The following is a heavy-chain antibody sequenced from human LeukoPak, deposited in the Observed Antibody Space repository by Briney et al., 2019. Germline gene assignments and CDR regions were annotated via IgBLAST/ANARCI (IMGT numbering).Heavy chain of an antibody. CDR3: TRDMGGTYFDY. V-gene: IGHV3-30*03. D-gene: IGHD1-26*01. Sequence: GGSLRLSCAASGFTFSNYDMHWVRQAPGKGLEWVALISYDGSNKYYADSVKGRFTISRDNSKNTLYLQMNSLRAEDTAVYYCTRDMGGTYFDYWGQGTLVTVSS. CDR2: ISYDGSNK. J-gene: IGHJ4*02. CDR1: GFTFSNYD.